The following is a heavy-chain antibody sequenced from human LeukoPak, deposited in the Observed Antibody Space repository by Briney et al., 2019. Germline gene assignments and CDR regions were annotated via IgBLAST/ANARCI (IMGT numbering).Heavy chain of an antibody. Sequence: ASVKVSCKASGYTFTSYDINWVRQAPGQGLEWMGWMNPNSGNTGYAQKFQGRVTMTRNTSISTAYMELSSLRSEDTAVYYCARGLYYDSSGYYLVDPWGQGTLVTVSS. D-gene: IGHD3-22*01. V-gene: IGHV1-8*01. J-gene: IGHJ5*02. CDR3: ARGLYYDSSGYYLVDP. CDR2: MNPNSGNT. CDR1: GYTFTSYD.